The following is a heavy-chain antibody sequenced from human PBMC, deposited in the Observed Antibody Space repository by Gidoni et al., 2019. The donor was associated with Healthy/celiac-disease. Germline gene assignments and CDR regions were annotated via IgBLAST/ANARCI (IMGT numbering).Heavy chain of an antibody. CDR1: GGATSSYY. CDR2: IYYSGST. D-gene: IGHD4-17*01. CDR3: ASQSADYGDYVGWFDP. V-gene: IGHV4-59*08. Sequence: QVQLQESGPGLVKPSATLSLTCTVPGGATSSYYWGWIRQPPGKGLEWIGYIYYSGSTNYNPSLKSRVTISVDTSKNQFSLKLSSVTAADTAVYYCASQSADYGDYVGWFDPWGQGTLVTVSS. J-gene: IGHJ5*02.